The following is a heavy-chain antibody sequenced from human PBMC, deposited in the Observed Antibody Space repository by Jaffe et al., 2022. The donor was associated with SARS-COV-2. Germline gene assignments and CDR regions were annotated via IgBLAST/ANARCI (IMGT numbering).Heavy chain of an antibody. Sequence: QVQLVESGGGVVQPGRSLRLSCAASGFTFSSYAMHWVRQAPGKGLEWVAVISYDGSNKYYADSVKGRFTISRDNSKNTLYLQMNSLRAEDTAVYYCARDIVGATTAEYFQHWGQGTLVTVSS. J-gene: IGHJ1*01. CDR3: ARDIVGATTAEYFQH. V-gene: IGHV3-30-3*01. CDR2: ISYDGSNK. D-gene: IGHD1-26*01. CDR1: GFTFSSYA.